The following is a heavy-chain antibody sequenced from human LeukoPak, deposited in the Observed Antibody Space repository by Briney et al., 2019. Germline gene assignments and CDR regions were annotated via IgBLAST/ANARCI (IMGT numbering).Heavy chain of an antibody. CDR2: IYYSGST. D-gene: IGHD2-15*01. V-gene: IGHV4-59*01. CDR3: AGSSSDSDY. Sequence: SETLSLTCTVSGGSISSYYWSWIRQPLGKGLEWIGYIYYSGSTNYNPSLKSRVTISVDTSKNQFSLKLSSVTAADTAVYYCAGSSSDSDYWGQGTLVTVSS. J-gene: IGHJ4*02. CDR1: GGSISSYY.